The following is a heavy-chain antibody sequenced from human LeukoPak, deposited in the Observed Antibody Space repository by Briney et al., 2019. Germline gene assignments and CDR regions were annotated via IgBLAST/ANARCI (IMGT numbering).Heavy chain of an antibody. D-gene: IGHD1-26*01. CDR3: ARQGELAIDY. J-gene: IGHJ4*02. Sequence: PSETLSLTCTVSGASISSGGYYWSWIRQHPGKGLELIGNIYYSGSTYYNPSLQSRVTMSIDTSKNQFSLKLSSVTAADTAVYYCARQGELAIDYWGQGTLVTVSS. CDR2: IYYSGST. V-gene: IGHV4-31*03. CDR1: GASISSGGYY.